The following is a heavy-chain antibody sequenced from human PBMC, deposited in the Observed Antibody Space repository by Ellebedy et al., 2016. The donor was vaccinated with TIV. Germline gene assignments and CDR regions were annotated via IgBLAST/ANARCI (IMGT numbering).Heavy chain of an antibody. V-gene: IGHV3-11*01. CDR3: AREAGWELLHYYYYGMDV. D-gene: IGHD1-26*01. Sequence: GGSLRLXXAASGFTFSDYYMSWIRQAPGKGLEWVSYISSSGSTIYYADSVKGRFTISRDNAKNSLYLQMNSLRAEDTAVYYCAREAGWELLHYYYYGMDVWGQGTMVTVSS. CDR2: ISSSGSTI. CDR1: GFTFSDYY. J-gene: IGHJ6*02.